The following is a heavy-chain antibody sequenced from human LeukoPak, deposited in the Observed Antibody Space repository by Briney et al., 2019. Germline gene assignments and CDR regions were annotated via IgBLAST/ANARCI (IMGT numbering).Heavy chain of an antibody. CDR1: GFTFDDYA. V-gene: IGHV3-43*02. CDR3: AKGADPLTWRMTTVAGTRFDF. CDR2: ISGDGGSR. Sequence: GGSLRLSCAVSGFTFDDYAMHWVRQAPGKGLEWVSLISGDGGSRYYAGSVKGRFTVSRVNSKNSLYLQMNRLRTEDTAFYYCAKGADPLTWRMTTVAGTRFDFWGQGTLVTVSS. J-gene: IGHJ4*02. D-gene: IGHD6-19*01.